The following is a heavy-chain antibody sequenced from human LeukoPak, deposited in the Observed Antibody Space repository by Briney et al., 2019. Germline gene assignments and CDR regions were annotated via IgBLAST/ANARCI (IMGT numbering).Heavy chain of an antibody. D-gene: IGHD2-15*01. CDR2: ISYDGSNK. V-gene: IGHV3-30*18. CDR1: GFTFSSYG. J-gene: IGHJ4*02. Sequence: GGSLRLSCAASGFTFSSYGMHWVRQAPGKGLEWVAVISYDGSNKYYADSVKGRFTISRDNSKNTLYLQMSSLRAEDTAVYYCAKELEAAAYLDHGGQGTLVTVS. CDR3: AKELEAAAYLDH.